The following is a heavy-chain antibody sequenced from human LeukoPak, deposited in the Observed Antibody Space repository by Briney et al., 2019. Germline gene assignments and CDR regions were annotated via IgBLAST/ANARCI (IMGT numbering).Heavy chain of an antibody. Sequence: SETLSLTCTVSGGSISSSNYYWGWIRQSPGKGLEWIGSIYYSGSTHYNPSLKSRVTISVDTSKNQFSLKLSSVTAADTAVYYCARHKSLVGATTDYWGQGTLVTVSS. J-gene: IGHJ4*02. V-gene: IGHV4-39*01. CDR1: GGSISSSNYY. CDR2: IYYSGST. D-gene: IGHD1-26*01. CDR3: ARHKSLVGATTDY.